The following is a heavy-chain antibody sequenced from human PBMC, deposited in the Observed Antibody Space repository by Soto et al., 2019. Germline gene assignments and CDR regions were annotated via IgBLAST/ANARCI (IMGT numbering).Heavy chain of an antibody. CDR2: INPISGNT. Sequence: ASVKVSCKASGYTFTSYAMHWVRQAPGQRLEWMGWINPISGNTNYAQKFQGRVTITADKSTSTAYMELSSLRSEDTAVYYCARRRSYDILTGYSESDYYYYYMDVWGKGTTVTVSS. J-gene: IGHJ6*03. V-gene: IGHV1-3*01. CDR3: ARRRSYDILTGYSESDYYYYYMDV. D-gene: IGHD3-9*01. CDR1: GYTFTSYA.